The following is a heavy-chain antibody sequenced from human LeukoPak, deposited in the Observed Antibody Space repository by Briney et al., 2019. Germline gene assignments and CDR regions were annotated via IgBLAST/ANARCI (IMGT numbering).Heavy chain of an antibody. D-gene: IGHD3-10*01. V-gene: IGHV3-30*18. CDR2: ISYDGSNI. CDR1: GFSFSSYG. Sequence: PGRSLRLSCAASGFSFSSYGMHWVRQAPGKGLEWVAVISYDGSNIYYADSVKGRFTVSRDISKHTLYLQMNSLTTEDTAIYYCAKDPYYFGSGTKYYFDYWGQGTLVTVSS. J-gene: IGHJ4*02. CDR3: AKDPYYFGSGTKYYFDY.